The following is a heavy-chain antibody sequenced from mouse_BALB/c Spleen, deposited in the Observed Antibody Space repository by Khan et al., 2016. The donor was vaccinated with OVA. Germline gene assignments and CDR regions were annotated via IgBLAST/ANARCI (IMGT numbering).Heavy chain of an antibody. CDR3: ADHLTGSFDY. CDR1: GFSFSSYS. Sequence: EVELVESGGDLVKPGGSLKLSCAASGFSFSSYSMSWVRQTPDKRLEWVASISSGGDYTYYPDRETGRFPITRDNAKNTLYLQMSDLKYEDTAMYYCADHLTGSFDYWGQGTLVTVSA. D-gene: IGHD4-1*01. V-gene: IGHV5-6*01. J-gene: IGHJ3*01. CDR2: ISSGGDYT.